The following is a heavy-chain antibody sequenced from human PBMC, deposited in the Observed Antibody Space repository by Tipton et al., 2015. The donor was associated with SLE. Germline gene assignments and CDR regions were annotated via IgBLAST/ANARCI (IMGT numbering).Heavy chain of an antibody. D-gene: IGHD3-22*01. J-gene: IGHJ4*01. Sequence: TLRLSCAASGFTFSNYWMHWVRQAPGKGLVWVSRIYTDGSRTHYADSVWGRFTISRDNAKNTVYLQMNSLRAEDTATYCCARGDISGYYVDYWGHGTLVTVSS. CDR2: IYTDGSRT. CDR3: ARGDISGYYVDY. CDR1: GFTFSNYW. V-gene: IGHV3-74*01.